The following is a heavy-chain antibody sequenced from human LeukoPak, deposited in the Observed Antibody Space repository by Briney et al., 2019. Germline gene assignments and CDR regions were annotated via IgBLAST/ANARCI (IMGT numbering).Heavy chain of an antibody. Sequence: GASVKVSCKASGGTFSSYAISWVRQAPGQGLEWMGGIIPIFGTANYAQKFQGRVTITADKSTSTAYMELSSLRSEDTAVYYCAGVVATELLGYYYYYMDVWGKGTSVTISS. V-gene: IGHV1-69*06. CDR2: IIPIFGTA. CDR3: AGVVATELLGYYYYYMDV. D-gene: IGHD5-12*01. CDR1: GGTFSSYA. J-gene: IGHJ6*03.